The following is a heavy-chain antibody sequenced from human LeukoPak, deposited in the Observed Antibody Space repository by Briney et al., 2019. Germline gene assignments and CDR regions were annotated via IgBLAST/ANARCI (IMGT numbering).Heavy chain of an antibody. V-gene: IGHV4-31*03. J-gene: IGHJ3*02. CDR2: IYYSGTT. Sequence: SQTLSLTCTVSGGSISSGDSYWSWIRQLPGKGLEWIGYIYYSGTTYYNPSLKSRITISVDTSKNQFSLKLSSVTAADTAVYYCARNGYCSGGSCFSNNAFDIWGQGTMVTVSS. CDR1: GGSISSGDSY. CDR3: ARNGYCSGGSCFSNNAFDI. D-gene: IGHD2-15*01.